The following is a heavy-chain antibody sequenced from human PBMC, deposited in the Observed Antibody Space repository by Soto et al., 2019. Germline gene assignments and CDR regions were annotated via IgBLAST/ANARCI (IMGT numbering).Heavy chain of an antibody. CDR2: IVVGSGHT. V-gene: IGHV1-58*02. J-gene: IGHJ6*02. CDR1: GFTFISSA. CDR3: AAASSTSGGYYEMDV. Sequence: QMQLVQSGPEVKKPGTSVKVSCKTSGFTFISSAMQWVRQARGQRLEWIGWIVVGSGHTNYAQKFQERVTITRDMSTTTAYMELSSLRSEDTAVYYCAAASSTSGGYYEMDVWGQGTTVTVSS. D-gene: IGHD2-2*01.